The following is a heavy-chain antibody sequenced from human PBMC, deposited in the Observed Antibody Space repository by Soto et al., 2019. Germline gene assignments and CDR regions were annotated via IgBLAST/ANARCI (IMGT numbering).Heavy chain of an antibody. CDR1: GFTFSSYA. J-gene: IGHJ6*03. V-gene: IGHV3-64*01. D-gene: IGHD3-10*01. CDR3: ARVGGSGSYYYYYMDV. Sequence: GGSLRLSCAASGFTFSSYAMHWVRQAPGKGLEYVSAISSNGGSTYYANSVKGRFTISRGNSKNTLYLQMGSLRAEDMAVYYCARVGGSGSYYYYYMDVWGKGTTVTVSS. CDR2: ISSNGGST.